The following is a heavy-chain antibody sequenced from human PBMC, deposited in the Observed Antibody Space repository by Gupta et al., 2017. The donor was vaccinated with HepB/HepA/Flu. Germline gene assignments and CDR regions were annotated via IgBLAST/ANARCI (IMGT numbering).Heavy chain of an antibody. CDR3: ARGEDFWSHYIPFDY. CDR2: SSSSDAE. V-gene: IGHV3-48*02. CDR1: GFTFSTYA. D-gene: IGHD3-3*01. J-gene: IGHJ4*02. Sequence: EVHLVESGGGLVQPGGSLRLSCAASGFTFSTYAMNWVRQAPGKGLEWLSYSSSSDAEFYADSVQGRFTISRDNSKNSLFLQMNSLRDEDTAIYYCARGEDFWSHYIPFDYWGQGTLVTVSS.